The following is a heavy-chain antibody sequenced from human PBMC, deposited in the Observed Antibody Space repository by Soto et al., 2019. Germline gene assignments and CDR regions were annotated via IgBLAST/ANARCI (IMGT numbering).Heavy chain of an antibody. V-gene: IGHV3-30-3*01. D-gene: IGHD3-22*01. CDR3: ARTEFSYDSSGFDY. CDR1: GFTFSSYA. J-gene: IGHJ4*02. Sequence: QPGGSLRLSCAASGFTFSSYAMHWVRQAPGKGLEWVAVISYDGSNKYYAESVKGRFTISRDNSKNTLYLQMNSLRAEDTAVYYCARTEFSYDSSGFDYWGQGTLVTVSS. CDR2: ISYDGSNK.